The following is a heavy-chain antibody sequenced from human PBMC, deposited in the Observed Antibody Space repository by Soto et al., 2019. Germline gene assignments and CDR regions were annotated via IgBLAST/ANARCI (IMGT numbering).Heavy chain of an antibody. CDR2: IYPGDSDT. D-gene: IGHD3-9*01. V-gene: IGHV5-51*01. J-gene: IGHJ4*02. Sequence: PGESRKISCKGSGYSFTSYWIGWVRQMPGKGLEWMGIIYPGDSDTRYSPSFQGQDTISADKSISTAYLQWSSLKASDTAMYYCARGSLCDILTGPFDYWGQGNLVTVSS. CDR1: GYSFTSYW. CDR3: ARGSLCDILTGPFDY.